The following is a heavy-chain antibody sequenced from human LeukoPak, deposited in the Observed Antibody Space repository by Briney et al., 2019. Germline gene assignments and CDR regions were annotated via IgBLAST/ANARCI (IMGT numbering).Heavy chain of an antibody. V-gene: IGHV3-48*03. CDR1: GFTFSGSA. Sequence: PGGSLRLSCAASGFTFSGSAMHWVRQASGKGLEWVSYISSSGSTIYYADSVKGRFTISRDNAKNSLYLQMNSLRAEDTAVYYCARLEVSPDYWGQGTLVTVSS. CDR3: ARLEVSPDY. D-gene: IGHD1-14*01. CDR2: ISSSGSTI. J-gene: IGHJ4*02.